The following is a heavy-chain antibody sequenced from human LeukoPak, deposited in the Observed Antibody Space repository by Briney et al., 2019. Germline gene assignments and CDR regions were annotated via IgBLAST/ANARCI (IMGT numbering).Heavy chain of an antibody. CDR3: ARRGVPAAISYFDY. J-gene: IGHJ4*02. D-gene: IGHD2-2*01. CDR2: IYYSGST. CDR1: GGSFSGYY. V-gene: IGHV4-30-4*08. Sequence: SETLSLTCAVYGGSFSGYYWSWIRQPPGKGLEWIGYIYYSGSTCYNPSLKSRVTISVDTSKNQFSLKLSSVTAADTAVYYCARRGVPAAISYFDYWGQGTLVTVSS.